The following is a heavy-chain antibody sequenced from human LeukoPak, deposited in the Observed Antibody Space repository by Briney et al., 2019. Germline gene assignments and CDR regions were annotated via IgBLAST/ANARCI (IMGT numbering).Heavy chain of an antibody. V-gene: IGHV4-31*03. J-gene: IGHJ4*02. Sequence: PSETLSLTCTVSGGSVSRGGYYWNWIRQHPGKDLEWIGFTSYSEGTYYNPSLMSRITISVDRSQNQFSLKMRDVTAADTAVYFCATADWESFYFDSWGQGALVAVSS. CDR2: TSYSEGT. D-gene: IGHD1-26*01. CDR3: ATADWESFYFDS. CDR1: GGSVSRGGYY.